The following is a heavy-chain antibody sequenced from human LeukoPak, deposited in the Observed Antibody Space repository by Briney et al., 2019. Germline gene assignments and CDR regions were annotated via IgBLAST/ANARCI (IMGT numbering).Heavy chain of an antibody. CDR3: ARGHYYDSVSLGY. J-gene: IGHJ4*02. D-gene: IGHD3-22*01. V-gene: IGHV1-2*02. CDR2: INPNSGGT. CDR1: GYTFTGYY. Sequence: ASVKVSCKASGYTFTGYYMHWVRQAPGQGLEWMGWINPNSGGTNYAQKFQGRVTMTRDTSISTAYMELSRLRSDDTAVYYCARGHYYDSVSLGYWGQGTLVTVSS.